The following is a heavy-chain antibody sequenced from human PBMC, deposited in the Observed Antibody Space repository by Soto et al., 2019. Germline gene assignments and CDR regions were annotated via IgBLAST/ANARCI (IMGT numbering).Heavy chain of an antibody. CDR1: GFTFSSYW. Sequence: EVQLVESGGGLVQPGGSLRLSCAASGFTFSSYWMSWVRQAPGKGLEWVANIKPDGSEKYYVDSVKGRFTIARDNARNSLNLLVNSLRAEDTAIYYCARDNGWNYLVYWGQGTLVTVSS. J-gene: IGHJ4*02. CDR2: IKPDGSEK. V-gene: IGHV3-7*01. CDR3: ARDNGWNYLVY. D-gene: IGHD6-19*01.